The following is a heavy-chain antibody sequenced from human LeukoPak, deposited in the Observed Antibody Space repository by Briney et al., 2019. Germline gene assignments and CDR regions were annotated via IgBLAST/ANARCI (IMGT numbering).Heavy chain of an antibody. CDR3: TTRACHAGGCSSSFYYYYGLHF. D-gene: IGHD3-16*01. V-gene: IGHV1-69*13. Sequence: SVKVSCKASGNSISNYAVSWARQAPGQGFEWMGGIIPIFGTADYAQKFQGRVTITADQSTSTTYMALSSLKSEDTATYYCTTRACHAGGCSSSFYYYYGLHFWGQGTTVSVSS. J-gene: IGHJ6*02. CDR2: IIPIFGTA. CDR1: GNSISNYA.